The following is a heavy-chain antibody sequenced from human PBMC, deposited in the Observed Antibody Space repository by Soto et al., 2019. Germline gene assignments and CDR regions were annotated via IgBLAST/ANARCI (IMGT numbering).Heavy chain of an antibody. D-gene: IGHD3-3*01. CDR3: ARGRFLEWLPLSYFYYYAMDV. V-gene: IGHV6-1*01. CDR1: RDSVSSNSAA. Sequence: SYTLALTCAISRDSVSSNSAAWSWSRQSPSRGLEGLGRTYYRSKWYNEYAVSVKSRITINPDTSKNQFCLQLNSVTPEDTAVYYCARGRFLEWLPLSYFYYYAMDVWGQGTTVTVS. CDR2: TYYRSKWYN. J-gene: IGHJ6*02.